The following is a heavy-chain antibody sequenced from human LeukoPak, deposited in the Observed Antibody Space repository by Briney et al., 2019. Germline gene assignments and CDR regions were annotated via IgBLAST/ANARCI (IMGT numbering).Heavy chain of an antibody. CDR1: GSSSTSYW. CDR2: IYPGDSDT. D-gene: IGHD3-10*01. Sequence: GEPLKFSCQGSGSSSTSYWIGWARQMQGKGLEWLGIIYPGDSDTRYSTSFQGQVTISADKSISTAYLQWSSLKASDTAMYYCARQSYSYYGSGSYDNWFDPWGQGTLVTVSS. CDR3: ARQSYSYYGSGSYDNWFDP. J-gene: IGHJ5*02. V-gene: IGHV5-51*01.